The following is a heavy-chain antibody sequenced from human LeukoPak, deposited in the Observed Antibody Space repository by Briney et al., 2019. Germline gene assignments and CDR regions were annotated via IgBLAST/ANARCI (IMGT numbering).Heavy chain of an antibody. CDR1: GYTFTGYY. J-gene: IGHJ6*02. V-gene: IGHV1-2*06. Sequence: GASVMVSCKASGYTFTGYYMHWVRQAPGQGLEWMGRINPNSGGTNYAQKFQGRVTMTRDTSISTGYMELSRLRSDDTAVYYCARAPTAAAGTDYYYGMDVWGQGTTVTVSS. CDR3: ARAPTAAAGTDYYYGMDV. CDR2: INPNSGGT. D-gene: IGHD6-13*01.